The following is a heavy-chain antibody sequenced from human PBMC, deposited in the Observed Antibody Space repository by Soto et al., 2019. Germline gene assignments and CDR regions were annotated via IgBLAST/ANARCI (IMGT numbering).Heavy chain of an antibody. CDR1: GGTFSSYA. J-gene: IGHJ3*02. CDR3: AETRIRYFDWLFLDAFDI. D-gene: IGHD3-9*01. V-gene: IGHV1-69*13. CDR2: IIPIFGTA. Sequence: SVKVSCKASGGTFSSYAISWVRQAPGQGLEWMGGIIPIFGTANYAQKFQGRVTITADESTSTAYMELSSLRSEDTAVYYCAETRIRYFDWLFLDAFDIWGQGTMVTVSS.